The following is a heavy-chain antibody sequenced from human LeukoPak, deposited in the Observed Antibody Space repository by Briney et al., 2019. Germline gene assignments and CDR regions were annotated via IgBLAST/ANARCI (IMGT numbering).Heavy chain of an antibody. J-gene: IGHJ6*02. CDR3: ARGHYGLDI. CDR1: GFTFSSYG. CDR2: IWYDGSNK. Sequence: PGGSLRLSCAASGFTFSSYGMHWVRQAPGKGLEWVAVIWYDGSNKYYADSVKGRFTISRDNSKNTLYLQMNGLRAEDTAVYYCARGHYGLDIWGQGTTVTVSS. V-gene: IGHV3-33*01.